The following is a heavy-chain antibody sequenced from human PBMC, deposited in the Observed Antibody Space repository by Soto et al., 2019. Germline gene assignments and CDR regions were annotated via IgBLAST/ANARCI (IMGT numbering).Heavy chain of an antibody. CDR2: ISYDGSNK. CDR3: ARDKSPYSSGWHNRHFDY. J-gene: IGHJ4*02. D-gene: IGHD6-19*01. V-gene: IGHV3-30-3*01. Sequence: QVQLVESGGGVVQPGRSLRLSCAASGFTFSTYAMHWVRQAPGKGLEWVAVISYDGSNKYYADSVKGRFTISRDNSKNTLYLQMNRLRDEDTAVYYCARDKSPYSSGWHNRHFDYWGQGTLVTVSS. CDR1: GFTFSTYA.